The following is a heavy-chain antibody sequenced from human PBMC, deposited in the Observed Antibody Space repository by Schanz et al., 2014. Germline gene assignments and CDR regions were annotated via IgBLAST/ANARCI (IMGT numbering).Heavy chain of an antibody. J-gene: IGHJ6*02. D-gene: IGHD6-6*01. CDR1: GFTVNTNY. V-gene: IGHV3-66*01. CDR3: AKGSMAARPLLPTDYYFYGTDI. Sequence: EVQLVESGGGLVKPGGSLRLSCAASGFTVNTNYMSWVRQAPGKGLEWISSMYINSGSTQYADSVKGRFIISRDSSKNTLFLQMNSLRAEDTAVYYCAKGSMAARPLLPTDYYFYGTDIWGQGTTVTVSS. CDR2: MYINSGST.